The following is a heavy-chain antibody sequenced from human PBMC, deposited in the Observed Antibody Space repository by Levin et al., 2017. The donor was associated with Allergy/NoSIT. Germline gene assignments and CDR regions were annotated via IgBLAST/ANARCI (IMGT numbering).Heavy chain of an antibody. CDR3: ARFVVTPVSYFYMDV. CDR1: GYTFKNYG. CDR2: ISTHNGNT. J-gene: IGHJ6*03. V-gene: IGHV1-18*01. Sequence: EASVKVSCKASGYTFKNYGINWVRQAPGQGLEWMGWISTHNGNTNYAQSFQGRVTMTTDTSTSTADMELRSLISDDTAVYYCARFVVTPVSYFYMDVWGKGTTVTVSS. D-gene: IGHD2-2*01.